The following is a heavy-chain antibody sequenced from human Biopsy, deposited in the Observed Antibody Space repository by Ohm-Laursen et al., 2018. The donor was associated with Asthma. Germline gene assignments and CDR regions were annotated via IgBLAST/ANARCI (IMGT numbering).Heavy chain of an antibody. CDR1: GFTFSRHA. CDR3: AREKVIDSRGFQTWFDP. J-gene: IGHJ5*02. CDR2: IYYDGDRK. Sequence: SLRLSCTAPGFTFSRHALHWVRQAPGKGLEWVADIYYDGDRKYYTESVKGRFTISRDNSKNRLYLEMDRLRAEDTAVYYCAREKVIDSRGFQTWFDPWGQGTLVHVSS. D-gene: IGHD3-16*02. V-gene: IGHV3-33*01.